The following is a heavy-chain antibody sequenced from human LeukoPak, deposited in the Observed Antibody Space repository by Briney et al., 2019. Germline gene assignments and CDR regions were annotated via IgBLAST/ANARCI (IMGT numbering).Heavy chain of an antibody. CDR2: ISAYNGNT. Sequence: ASVKVSCKASGYTFTKYAVNWVRQAPGQGLECMGWISAYNGNTNYAQRFQGRVTMTTDTSTSTAYMELRSLRSDDTAVYYCARVRDYGGIGEDYWGQGTLVTVSS. D-gene: IGHD3-16*01. CDR1: GYTFTKYA. CDR3: ARVRDYGGIGEDY. V-gene: IGHV1-18*01. J-gene: IGHJ4*02.